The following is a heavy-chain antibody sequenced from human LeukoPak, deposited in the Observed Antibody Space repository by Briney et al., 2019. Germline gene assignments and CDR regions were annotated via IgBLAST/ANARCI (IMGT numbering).Heavy chain of an antibody. CDR1: GGSFSGYY. Sequence: SETLSLTCAVYGGSFSGYYWSWIRQPPGKGLEWIGEINHSGSTNYNPSLKSRVTISVDTSKNQFSLKLSSVTAAGTAVYYCASCYYDSSGYSHSHWFDPWGQGTLVTVSS. V-gene: IGHV4-34*01. D-gene: IGHD3-22*01. CDR2: INHSGST. CDR3: ASCYYDSSGYSHSHWFDP. J-gene: IGHJ5*02.